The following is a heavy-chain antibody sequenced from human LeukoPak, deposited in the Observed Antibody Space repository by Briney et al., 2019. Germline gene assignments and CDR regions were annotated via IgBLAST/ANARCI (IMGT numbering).Heavy chain of an antibody. D-gene: IGHD5-12*01. J-gene: IGHJ4*02. Sequence: GGSLRLSCAASGFTFSSYGMSWVRQSPGKGLEWVSAISGSGASIYYADSVKGRLTISRDNSKNTLYLQVNSLRAEDTAVYYCAKSRDSGYVHAAGFDYWGQGTLVTVSS. CDR2: ISGSGASI. V-gene: IGHV3-23*01. CDR1: GFTFSSYG. CDR3: AKSRDSGYVHAAGFDY.